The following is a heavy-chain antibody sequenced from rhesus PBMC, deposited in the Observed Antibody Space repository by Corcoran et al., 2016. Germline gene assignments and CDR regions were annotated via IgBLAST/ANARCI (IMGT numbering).Heavy chain of an antibody. CDR3: ARGDPFSSLQTPGIQRVQLGDFDY. V-gene: IGHV4-143*01. CDR1: GGSISDYYY. Sequence: QVQLQESGPGLVKPSETLSLTCAVYGGSISDYYYWSCIRQPPGQGLEWIVQIYGCSGSTYYNPSLKSRVTVSKYTSKNQFSLKLSSVTAADTAVYYCARGDPFSSLQTPGIQRVQLGDFDYWGQGVLVTVSS. D-gene: IGHD5-42*01. J-gene: IGHJ4*01. CDR2: IYGCSGST.